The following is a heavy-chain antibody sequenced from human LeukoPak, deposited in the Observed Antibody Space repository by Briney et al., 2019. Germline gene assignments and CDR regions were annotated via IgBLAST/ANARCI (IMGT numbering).Heavy chain of an antibody. V-gene: IGHV3-7*04. Sequence: GGSLRLSCAASGFTFNTYWMSWVRQAPGNGLEWVANIKQDGSEIYYVDSVKGRFTISRDNAKNSLYLQMNSLRAEDTAVYYCARRSGLDYWGQGTLVTVSS. CDR3: ARRSGLDY. D-gene: IGHD6-19*01. J-gene: IGHJ4*02. CDR1: GFTFNTYW. CDR2: IKQDGSEI.